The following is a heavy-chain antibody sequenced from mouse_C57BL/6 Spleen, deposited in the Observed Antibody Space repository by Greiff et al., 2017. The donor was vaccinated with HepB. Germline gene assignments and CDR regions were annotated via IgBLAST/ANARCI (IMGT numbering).Heavy chain of an antibody. CDR3: ASDGYYEDYYAMDY. CDR2: IDPNSGGT. J-gene: IGHJ4*01. V-gene: IGHV1-72*01. Sequence: KESCKASGYTFTSYWMHWVKQRPGRGLEWIGRIDPNSGGTKYNEKFKSKATLTVDKPSSTAYMQLSSLTSEDSAVYYCASDGYYEDYYAMDYWGQGTSVTVSS. D-gene: IGHD2-3*01. CDR1: GYTFTSYW.